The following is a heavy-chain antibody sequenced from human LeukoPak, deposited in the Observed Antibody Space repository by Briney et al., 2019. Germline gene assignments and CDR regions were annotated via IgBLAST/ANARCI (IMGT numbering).Heavy chain of an antibody. CDR2: IYTDGGT. Sequence: GGSLRLSCAASGLTVSGNYMTWVRQAPGKGLEWVSTIYTDGGTYYADSVKGRFTISRDESNNILYLQMNSLRGDDTAVYYCARGAAGPWGQGTLVTVSS. V-gene: IGHV3-53*01. D-gene: IGHD6-13*01. J-gene: IGHJ5*02. CDR1: GLTVSGNY. CDR3: ARGAAGP.